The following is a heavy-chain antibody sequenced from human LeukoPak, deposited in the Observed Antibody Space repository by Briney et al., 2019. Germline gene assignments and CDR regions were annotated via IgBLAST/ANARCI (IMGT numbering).Heavy chain of an antibody. J-gene: IGHJ4*02. Sequence: PGGSLRLSCAASGFTVSRNYIRRVRQAPGKGLEWVSVIYGGGSTYYADSVKGRFTISRDNAKNSLYLQMNSLRDEDTAVYFCARDRRDHYFDYWGQGTLVTVSS. CDR1: GFTVSRNY. CDR2: IYGGGST. V-gene: IGHV3-66*01. CDR3: ARDRRDHYFDY.